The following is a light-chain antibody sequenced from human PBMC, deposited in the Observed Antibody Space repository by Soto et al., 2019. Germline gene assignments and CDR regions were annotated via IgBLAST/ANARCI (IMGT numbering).Light chain of an antibody. CDR3: QEYGDWHLT. CDR1: QSVGNN. J-gene: IGKJ4*01. CDR2: ATS. V-gene: IGKV3-15*01. Sequence: EIVLTQSPATLSVSPGDRATLSCRASQSVGNNFAWYQQKPGQAPSLLIFATSTRATRVPARFSGSGSGTEFTLSISSLQSEDFAVYYRQEYGDWHLTLGGGAKVEIE.